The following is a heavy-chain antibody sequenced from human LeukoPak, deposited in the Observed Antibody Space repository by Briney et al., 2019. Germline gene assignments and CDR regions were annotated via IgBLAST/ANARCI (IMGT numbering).Heavy chain of an antibody. V-gene: IGHV4-59*01. CDR3: ARTRSGSLSYYGMDV. CDR2: IYYSGST. CDR1: GGSISSYY. Sequence: SETLSLTCTVSGGSISSYYWSWIRQPPGKGLEWTGYIYYSGSTNYNPSLKSRVTISVDTSKNQFSLKLSSVTAADTAVYYCARTRSGSLSYYGMDVWGQGTTVTVSS. J-gene: IGHJ6*02. D-gene: IGHD1-26*01.